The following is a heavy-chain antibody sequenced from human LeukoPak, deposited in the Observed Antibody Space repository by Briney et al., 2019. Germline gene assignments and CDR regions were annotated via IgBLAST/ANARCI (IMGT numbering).Heavy chain of an antibody. D-gene: IGHD1-26*01. J-gene: IGHJ6*03. CDR2: IYTSGST. CDR1: GGSISSGSYY. CDR3: ARLSVIVGAALEYYYYYMDV. V-gene: IGHV4-61*02. Sequence: SETLSLTCTVSGGSISSGSYYWSWIRQPAGKGLEWIGRIYTSGSTDYNPSLKSRVTISADKSKNQVSLRLTSVTAADTAVYYCARLSVIVGAALEYYYYYMDVWGQGTTVTVSS.